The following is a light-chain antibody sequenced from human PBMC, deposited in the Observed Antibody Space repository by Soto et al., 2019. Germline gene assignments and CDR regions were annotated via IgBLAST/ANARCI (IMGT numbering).Light chain of an antibody. V-gene: IGKV1-33*01. CDR1: QDISNY. J-gene: IGKJ5*01. Sequence: DIQMTQSPSSLSASVGDRATLTCQASQDISNYLNWYQQKLGKAPQLLIYDASTLETGVPSSFSGSGSGTDFTFTISSLQPEDIATYYCQQYSHLITFGQGTRLEIK. CDR2: DAS. CDR3: QQYSHLIT.